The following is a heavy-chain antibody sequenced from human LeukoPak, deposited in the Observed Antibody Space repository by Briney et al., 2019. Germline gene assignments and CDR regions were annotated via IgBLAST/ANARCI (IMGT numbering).Heavy chain of an antibody. CDR3: ARGTELLWFGEPQISWFDP. V-gene: IGHV3-23*01. CDR2: ISGSGGTT. CDR1: GFTFSSYA. J-gene: IGHJ5*02. Sequence: PGGSLRLSCTASGFTFSSYAMTWVRQAPGKGLEWVSGISGSGGTTYYADSVKGRFTISRDNSKNTLYLQMNSLRAEDTALYYCARGTELLWFGEPQISWFDPWGQGTLVTVSS. D-gene: IGHD3-10*01.